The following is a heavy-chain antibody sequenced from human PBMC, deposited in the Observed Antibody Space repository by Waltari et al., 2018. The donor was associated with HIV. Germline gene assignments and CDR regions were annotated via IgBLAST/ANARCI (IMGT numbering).Heavy chain of an antibody. D-gene: IGHD3-10*01. CDR2: IYTSGST. CDR3: ARAYGSGSPYGMDV. V-gene: IGHV4-4*07. Sequence: QVQLQESGPGLVKPSATLSLTCTVSGGSLSRYYCTWSRQPAGKGLEWIGRIYTSGSTNYNPSRKSRVTRSVDTSKNQFSLKLSSVTAADTAVYYCARAYGSGSPYGMDVWGQGTTVTVSS. J-gene: IGHJ6*02. CDR1: GGSLSRYY.